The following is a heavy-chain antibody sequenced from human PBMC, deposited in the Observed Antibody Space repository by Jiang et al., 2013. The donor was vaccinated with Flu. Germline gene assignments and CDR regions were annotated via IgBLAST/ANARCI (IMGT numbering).Heavy chain of an antibody. Sequence: GLVKPSQTLSLTCTVSGGSIGFNSYFWSWIRQPAGKGLEWIGRIYDSGASDTTNYNPSLKSRVTISLDTSTNQFFLRLTSVTAADTAVYYCARDRGNSAYFDYFDPWGLGTLVTVSS. CDR2: IYDSGASDTT. CDR1: GGSIGFNSYF. J-gene: IGHJ5*02. V-gene: IGHV4-61*02. D-gene: IGHD5-12*01. CDR3: ARDRGNSAYFDYFDP.